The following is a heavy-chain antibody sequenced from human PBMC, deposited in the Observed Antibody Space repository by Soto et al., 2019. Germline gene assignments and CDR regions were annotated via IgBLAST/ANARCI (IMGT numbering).Heavy chain of an antibody. CDR3: ARATMIVVVITDY. Sequence: GSLRLSCAASGFTFSSYAMHWVRQAPGKGLEWVAVISYDGSNKYYADSVKGRFTISRDNSKNTLYLQMNSLRAEDTAVYYCARATMIVVVITDYWGQGTLVTVSS. CDR1: GFTFSSYA. D-gene: IGHD3-22*01. CDR2: ISYDGSNK. J-gene: IGHJ4*02. V-gene: IGHV3-30-3*01.